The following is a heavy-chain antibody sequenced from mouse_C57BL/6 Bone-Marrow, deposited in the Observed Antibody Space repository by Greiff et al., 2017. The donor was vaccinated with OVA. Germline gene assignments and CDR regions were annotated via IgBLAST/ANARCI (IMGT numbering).Heavy chain of an antibody. J-gene: IGHJ3*01. CDR1: GYTFTSYW. D-gene: IGHD1-1*01. Sequence: QVQLQQSGAELVKPGASVTMSCKASGYTFTSYWITWVKQRPGQGLEWIGDIYPGSGSTNYNEKFKSKATLTVVTSSSTAYMQLSSPTSEDSAVYYCAREDYGSSLAWFADWGQGTLVTVSA. CDR3: AREDYGSSLAWFAD. CDR2: IYPGSGST. V-gene: IGHV1-55*01.